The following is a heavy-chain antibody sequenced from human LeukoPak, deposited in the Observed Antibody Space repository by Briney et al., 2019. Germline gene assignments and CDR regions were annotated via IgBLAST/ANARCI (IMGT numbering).Heavy chain of an antibody. Sequence: GASVKVSCKASGGTFSSYAISWVRQAPGQGLEWMGEIIPIFGTANYAQKFQGRVTITADESTSTAYMELSSLRSEDTAVYYCARELGVVVPAAGAFVAFDIWGQGTMVTVSS. CDR2: IIPIFGTA. J-gene: IGHJ3*02. D-gene: IGHD2-2*01. CDR3: ARELGVVVPAAGAFVAFDI. V-gene: IGHV1-69*01. CDR1: GGTFSSYA.